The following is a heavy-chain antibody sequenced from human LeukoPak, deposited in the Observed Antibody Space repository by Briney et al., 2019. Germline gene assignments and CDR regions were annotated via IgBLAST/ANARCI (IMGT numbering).Heavy chain of an antibody. Sequence: ASVKVSCKASGYTFTSYAMNWVRQAPGQGLEWMGWINTNTGNPTYAQGFTGRFVFSLDTSVTTAYLQISSLKAEDTAVYYCARQGPGYCSSTSCYGVDSWGQGTLVTVSS. D-gene: IGHD2-2*01. CDR3: ARQGPGYCSSTSCYGVDS. J-gene: IGHJ4*02. CDR2: INTNTGNP. V-gene: IGHV7-4-1*02. CDR1: GYTFTSYA.